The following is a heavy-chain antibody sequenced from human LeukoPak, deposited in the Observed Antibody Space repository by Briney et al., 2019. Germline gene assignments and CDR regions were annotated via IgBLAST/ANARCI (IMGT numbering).Heavy chain of an antibody. CDR1: TYIFFTHG. CDR2: ISGYKGNT. V-gene: IGHV1-18*04. J-gene: IGHJ4*02. CDR3: ARQVDKNMALPGF. D-gene: IGHD2/OR15-2a*01. Sequence: AAVKVSCKPSTYIFFTHGITWVRPAPEQGVERMGWISGYKGNTNSAQKLQDRVTMTIDTSTNTAYLELRSLRSDDTAVYYCARQVDKNMALPGFWGRGTLVT.